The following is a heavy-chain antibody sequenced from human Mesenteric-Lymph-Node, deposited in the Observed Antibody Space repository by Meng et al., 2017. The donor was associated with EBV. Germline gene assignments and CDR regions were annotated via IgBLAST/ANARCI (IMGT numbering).Heavy chain of an antibody. V-gene: IGHV4-4*02. CDR1: GGPISGDNW. D-gene: IGHD1-7*01. J-gene: IGHJ1*01. CDR3: ARVSEISGTWLDC. Sequence: QGQLPVSRRGVMKPSGTQSLTAAFSGGPISGDNWWGWIPQPPGKGLDWIGEVFNIGSTNYNPALKSRVTISQDKSKNQFSLKLTSVTAADTAVYFCARVSEISGTWLDCWGQGTLVTVSS. CDR2: VFNIGST.